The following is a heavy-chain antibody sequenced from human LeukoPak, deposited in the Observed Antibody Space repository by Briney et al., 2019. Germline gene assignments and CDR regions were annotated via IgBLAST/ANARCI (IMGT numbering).Heavy chain of an antibody. D-gene: IGHD3-10*01. CDR2: IYSGGST. CDR3: ASGSGSYRTPYYYMDV. CDR1: GFTVSSNY. J-gene: IGHJ6*03. Sequence: GGSLTLSCAASGFTVSSNYMSWVRQPPGKGLERVSVIYSGGSTYYADSVKGRFTISRDNSKNTLYLQMNSLRAEDTAVYYCASGSGSYRTPYYYMDVWGTGTTVTVSS. V-gene: IGHV3-53*01.